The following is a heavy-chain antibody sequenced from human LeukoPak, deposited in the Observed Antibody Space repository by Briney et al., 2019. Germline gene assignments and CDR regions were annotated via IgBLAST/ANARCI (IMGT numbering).Heavy chain of an antibody. V-gene: IGHV4-59*08. CDR2: IYYSGST. Sequence: SETLSLTCTVSGGSISSYYWSWIRQPPGKGLEWIGYIYYSGSTNYNPSLKSRVTISVDTSKSQFSLKLSSVTAADTAVYYCARHVRSAYDPFDIWGQGTMVTVSS. D-gene: IGHD3-3*01. J-gene: IGHJ3*02. CDR3: ARHVRSAYDPFDI. CDR1: GGSISSYY.